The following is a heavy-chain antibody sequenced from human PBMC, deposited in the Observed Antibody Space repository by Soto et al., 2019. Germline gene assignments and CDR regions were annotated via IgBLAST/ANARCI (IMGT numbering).Heavy chain of an antibody. CDR2: IYYSGST. J-gene: IGHJ4*02. CDR3: ARRPRAAGLPYYFDY. CDR1: GGSISSSSYY. Sequence: PSETLSLTCTVSGGSISSSSYYWGWIRQPPGKGLEWIGSIYYSGSTYYNPSLKSRVTISVDTSKNQFSLKLSSVTAADTAVYYCARRPRAAGLPYYFDYGGQGTLVTVSS. V-gene: IGHV4-39*01. D-gene: IGHD5-12*01.